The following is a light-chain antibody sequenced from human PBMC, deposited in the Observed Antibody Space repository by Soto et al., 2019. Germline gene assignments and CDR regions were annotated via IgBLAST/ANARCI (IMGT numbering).Light chain of an antibody. V-gene: IGKV1-39*01. Sequence: DIQMTQSPSSLSASVVDRVTITSRARQRIGSYVNSYQQKTGKAPKLLIYAEASLPSGVPSRFSGSGSGTDFTLTISRLQPEGVGTYYAQQSYSTPPTFGQGTKVEIK. CDR3: QQSYSTPPT. CDR2: AEA. CDR1: QRIGSY. J-gene: IGKJ1*01.